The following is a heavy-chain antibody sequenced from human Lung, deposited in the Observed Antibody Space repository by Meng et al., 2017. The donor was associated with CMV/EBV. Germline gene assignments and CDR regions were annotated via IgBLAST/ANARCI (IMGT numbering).Heavy chain of an antibody. CDR2: INPYSGAT. CDR1: GYSFTGYY. J-gene: IGHJ5*02. CDR3: ASSTSGVVIGILRRYNWFEP. V-gene: IGHV1-2*02. D-gene: IGHD2-21*01. Sequence: ASXXVSXKSSGYSFTGYYLHWVRQAPGQGLEWMGWINPYSGATKYAEKFQGRVTMTRNTSISTAYMELNTLRSDDTAVYYCASSTSGVVIGILRRYNWFEPWXPGKXVNGAS.